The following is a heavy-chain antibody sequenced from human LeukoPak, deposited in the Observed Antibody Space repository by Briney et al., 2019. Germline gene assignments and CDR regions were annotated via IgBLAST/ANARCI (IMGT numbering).Heavy chain of an antibody. J-gene: IGHJ6*03. V-gene: IGHV3-7*01. Sequence: GGSLRLSCAASGFTFSSYWMNWVRQAPGKGLEWVANIKQDGSEKNYMDSVKGRFTISRDNAKNTLHLQMSSLTPQDTAVYFCVRGGANPNFAYMDVWGTGTTVTVSS. CDR2: IKQDGSEK. D-gene: IGHD3-9*01. CDR3: VRGGANPNFAYMDV. CDR1: GFTFSSYW.